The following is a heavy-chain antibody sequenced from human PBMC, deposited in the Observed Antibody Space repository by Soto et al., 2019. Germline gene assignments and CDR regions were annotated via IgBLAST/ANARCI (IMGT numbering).Heavy chain of an antibody. CDR3: ARADDYTYRFDY. D-gene: IGHD4-4*01. J-gene: IGHJ4*02. V-gene: IGHV4-34*01. CDR1: GGSFSGYY. CDR2: INHSGST. Sequence: SETLSLTCAVYGGSFSGYYWSWIRQPPGKGLEWIGEINHSGSTNYNPSLKSRVTISVDTSKNQFSLNLSSVTSADTAVYYCARADDYTYRFDYWGQGXLVTVSS.